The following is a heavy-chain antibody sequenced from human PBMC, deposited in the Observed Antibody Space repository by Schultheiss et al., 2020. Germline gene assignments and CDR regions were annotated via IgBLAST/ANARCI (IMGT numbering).Heavy chain of an antibody. CDR3: AREGRYGDYDYYYYYGMDV. CDR1: GFTFSSYW. Sequence: GGSLRLSCAASGFTFSSYWMNWVRQAPGKGLEWVSYISSSGSTIYYADSVKGRFTISRDNAKNSLYLQMNSLRAEDTAVYYCAREGRYGDYDYYYYYGMDVWGQGTTVTVSS. V-gene: IGHV3-48*04. J-gene: IGHJ6*02. D-gene: IGHD4-17*01. CDR2: ISSSGSTI.